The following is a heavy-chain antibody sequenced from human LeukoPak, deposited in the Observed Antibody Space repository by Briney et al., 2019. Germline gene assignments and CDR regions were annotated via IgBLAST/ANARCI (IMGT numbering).Heavy chain of an antibody. V-gene: IGHV1-18*01. J-gene: IGHJ5*02. CDR2: ISAYNGYT. CDR1: GYTFTSYG. Sequence: ASVKVSCKASGYTFTSYGISWVRQAPGQGLEWMGWISAYNGYTNYAQKLQGRVTMTTDTSTSTAYMELRSLRSDDTAVYYCARDSLSVDTAMVRWFDPWGQGTLVTVSS. CDR3: ARDSLSVDTAMVRWFDP. D-gene: IGHD5-18*01.